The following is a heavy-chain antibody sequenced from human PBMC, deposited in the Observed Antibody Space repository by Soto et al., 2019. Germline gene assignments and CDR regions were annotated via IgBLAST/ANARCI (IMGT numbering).Heavy chain of an antibody. CDR2: INYSGST. J-gene: IGHJ4*02. Sequence: SETLSLTCTVSGGSISSSYWSWIRQPPGKGLEWIGYINYSGSTNYNPSLKSRVTMSVDTSKNQVSLKLRAVTAADTAVYYCARRHLDYGDYRSGASYFYHWGQGTLVTVSS. D-gene: IGHD4-17*01. CDR3: ARRHLDYGDYRSGASYFYH. CDR1: GGSISSSY. V-gene: IGHV4-59*08.